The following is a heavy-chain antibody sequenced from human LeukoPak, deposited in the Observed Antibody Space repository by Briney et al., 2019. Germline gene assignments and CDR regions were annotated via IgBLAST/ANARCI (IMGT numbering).Heavy chain of an antibody. CDR1: GYTFTTYD. CDR3: AGVGTGTRCFDY. J-gene: IGHJ4*02. V-gene: IGHV1-18*01. Sequence: GASVKVSCKTFGYTFTTYDINWGRHAPGQGLEWMGRITAYNGYTNSGQKRQGRVTMTTDTSTSTDYMELRSLRSDDTAVYYCAGVGTGTRCFDYWGQGTLVTVSS. D-gene: IGHD1/OR15-1a*01. CDR2: ITAYNGYT.